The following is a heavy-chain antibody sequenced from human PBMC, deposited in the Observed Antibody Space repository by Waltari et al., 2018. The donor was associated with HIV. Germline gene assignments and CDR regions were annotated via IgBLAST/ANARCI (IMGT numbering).Heavy chain of an antibody. V-gene: IGHV4-31*03. CDR1: VGPISSGGYY. CDR2: IYYSGST. Sequence: QVQLQESGPGLVKPSQTLSLTCTVSVGPISSGGYYWSWIRQHPGKDLEWIGFIYYSGSTSYNPSLKSRVTISVDTSKNQFSLKLSSVTAADTAVYYCARVRSPGYTYGFYFYYYGMDVWGQGTTVTVSS. J-gene: IGHJ6*02. D-gene: IGHD5-18*01. CDR3: ARVRSPGYTYGFYFYYYGMDV.